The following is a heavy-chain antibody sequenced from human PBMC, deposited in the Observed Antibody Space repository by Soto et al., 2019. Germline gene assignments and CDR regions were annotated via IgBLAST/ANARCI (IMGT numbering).Heavy chain of an antibody. CDR3: VRAVGRDGSSWYSVAYDS. V-gene: IGHV1-2*04. Sequence: QVQLVQSGAEVKKSGASVKVSCKASGYTFTAYYIHWLRQAPGQGLEWLGWINPDTGGTDYAQKFQGWVTLTRDTSKTTAYMELSSLKSDDTAVFYCVRAVGRDGSSWYSVAYDSWGQGTLITVSS. CDR1: GYTFTAYY. D-gene: IGHD6-13*01. CDR2: INPDTGGT. J-gene: IGHJ4*02.